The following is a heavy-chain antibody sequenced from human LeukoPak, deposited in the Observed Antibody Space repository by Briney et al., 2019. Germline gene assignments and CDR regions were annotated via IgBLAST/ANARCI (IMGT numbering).Heavy chain of an antibody. V-gene: IGHV4-34*01. CDR3: ARGPTMEETVPYFFDD. CDR1: GGSFIGYH. D-gene: IGHD4/OR15-4a*01. Sequence: PSETLSLTCAASGGSFIGYHWNWIRQSPGKGLEWIAEINNRGGTNYNPSLKSRVTISIDTSKNQFSLKLRSVTAADTAVYYCARGPTMEETVPYFFDDWGQGTLVTVSS. CDR2: INNRGGT. J-gene: IGHJ4*02.